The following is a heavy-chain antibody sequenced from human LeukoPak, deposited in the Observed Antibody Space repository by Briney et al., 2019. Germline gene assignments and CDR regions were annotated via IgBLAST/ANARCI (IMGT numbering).Heavy chain of an antibody. V-gene: IGHV1-2*02. CDR3: VRSWSNSSDP. J-gene: IGHJ5*02. CDR2: IKPDSGGT. Sequence: ASVKVSCKASGYTFTGYYMHWVRQAPGQGLEWMGWIKPDSGGTNYAQKFLGRVTVTRDTPISTAYMELPRLRSDDTAVYYCVRSWSNSSDPWGQGTLVTVSS. CDR1: GYTFTGYY.